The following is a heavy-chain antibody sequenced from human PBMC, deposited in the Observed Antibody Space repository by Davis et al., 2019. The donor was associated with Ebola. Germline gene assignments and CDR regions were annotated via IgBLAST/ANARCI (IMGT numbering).Heavy chain of an antibody. CDR1: GGSISSGGYS. CDR3: ARLHNWNGLDY. D-gene: IGHD1-20*01. CDR2: IYYTGST. V-gene: IGHV4-30-4*07. Sequence: LRLSCAVSGGSISSGGYSWSWIRQPPGKGLEWIGYIYYTGSTDYNPSLESRVTISMDTSKNQFSLKLTSVTAADTAMYYCARLHNWNGLDYWGQGTLVTVSS. J-gene: IGHJ4*02.